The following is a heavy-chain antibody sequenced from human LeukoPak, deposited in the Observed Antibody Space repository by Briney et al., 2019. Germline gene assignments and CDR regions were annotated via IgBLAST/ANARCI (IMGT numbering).Heavy chain of an antibody. CDR2: IKSKTDGGTT. CDR1: GFTFNTYA. CDR3: TTGYGNFDY. V-gene: IGHV3-15*01. Sequence: GGSLRLSCTASGFTFNTYAMHWVRQAPGKGLEWVGRIKSKTDGGTTDYAAPVKGRFTISRDDSKNTLYLQMNSLKTEDTAVYYCTTGYGNFDYWGQGTLVTVSS. D-gene: IGHD4-17*01. J-gene: IGHJ4*02.